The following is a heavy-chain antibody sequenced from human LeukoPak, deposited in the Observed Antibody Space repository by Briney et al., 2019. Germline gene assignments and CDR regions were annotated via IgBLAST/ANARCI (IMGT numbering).Heavy chain of an antibody. D-gene: IGHD2-2*01. Sequence: SETLSLTCAVSGGSISSSNWWSWVRQPPGKGLEWIGEIYHSGSTNYNPSLKSRVTISVDKSKNQFSLKLSSVTAADTAVYYCARGGIVVVPAAMRLGNWFDPWGQGTLVTVSS. CDR2: IYHSGST. V-gene: IGHV4-4*02. CDR1: GGSISSSNW. CDR3: ARGGIVVVPAAMRLGNWFDP. J-gene: IGHJ5*02.